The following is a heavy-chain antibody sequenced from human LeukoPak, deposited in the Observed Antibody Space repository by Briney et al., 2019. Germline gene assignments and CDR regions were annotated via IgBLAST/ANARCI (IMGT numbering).Heavy chain of an antibody. V-gene: IGHV3-23*01. CDR2: IGGSGDDT. J-gene: IGHJ4*02. Sequence: GGSLRLSCAASGFTFSSHIMNWVRHTPGKGLEWVSGIGGSGDDTHYADSVKGRFTISRDNSKNTLYLQMNSLRAEDTAIYYCAKGFFDQLRTFDYWGQGTLVTVSS. CDR3: AKGFFDQLRTFDY. CDR1: GFTFSSHI. D-gene: IGHD2-2*01.